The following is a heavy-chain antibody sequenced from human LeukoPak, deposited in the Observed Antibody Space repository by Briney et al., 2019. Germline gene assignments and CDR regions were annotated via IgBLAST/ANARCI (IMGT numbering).Heavy chain of an antibody. CDR1: GFTFGDYA. CDR2: IRSKAYGGTI. CDR3: TRGTYYYDRSGYYTDY. J-gene: IGHJ4*02. V-gene: IGHV3-49*04. D-gene: IGHD3-22*01. Sequence: GRSLRLSCTASGFTFGDYAMNWVRQAPGKGLEWVGFIRSKAYGGTIEYAASVKGRFTISRDDSKSIAYLQMNSLKTEDTAVYYCTRGTYYYDRSGYYTDYWGQGTLVTVSS.